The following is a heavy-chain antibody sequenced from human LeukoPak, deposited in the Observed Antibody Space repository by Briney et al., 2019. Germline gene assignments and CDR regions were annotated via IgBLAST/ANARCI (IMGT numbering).Heavy chain of an antibody. D-gene: IGHD5-24*01. J-gene: IGHJ3*02. Sequence: KSGGCLSLSCAASAFSFSSYSMNWVRQAPGKGLEWVSSISSSSSYIYYADSVKGRFTISRDNAKNSLYPQMNSLRAEGTAVYYSARRDGYTGESDAFGISGQGRMVTVSS. CDR2: ISSSSSYI. CDR1: AFSFSSYS. CDR3: ARRDGYTGESDAFGI. V-gene: IGHV3-21*01.